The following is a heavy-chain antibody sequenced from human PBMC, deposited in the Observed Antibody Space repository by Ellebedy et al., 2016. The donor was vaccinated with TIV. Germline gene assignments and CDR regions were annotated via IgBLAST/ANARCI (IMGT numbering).Heavy chain of an antibody. J-gene: IGHJ4*02. V-gene: IGHV3-21*01. Sequence: GESLKISXAASGFTFSSYAMNWVRQAPGKGLEWVSSISSSSSYIYYADSVKGRFTISRDNAKNSLYLQMNSLRAEDTAVYYCARDDISDGGGYWGQGTLVTVSS. CDR2: ISSSSSYI. D-gene: IGHD3-9*01. CDR3: ARDDISDGGGY. CDR1: GFTFSSYA.